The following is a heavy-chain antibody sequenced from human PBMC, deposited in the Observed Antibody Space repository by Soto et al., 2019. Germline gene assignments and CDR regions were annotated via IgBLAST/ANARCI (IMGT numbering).Heavy chain of an antibody. J-gene: IGHJ4*02. CDR3: ARGRYGDFAPFDF. CDR1: GFTFSTYS. CDR2: VSSSGSYI. Sequence: EVQLVESGGGLVKPGGSLRLSCAASGFTFSTYSMNWVRQAPGKGLEWVSSVSSSGSYIYYADSVKGRFTISRDNAKNSLYLQMNSLRGEDTAVYYCARGRYGDFAPFDFWGQGTLVTVSS. V-gene: IGHV3-21*02. D-gene: IGHD4-17*01.